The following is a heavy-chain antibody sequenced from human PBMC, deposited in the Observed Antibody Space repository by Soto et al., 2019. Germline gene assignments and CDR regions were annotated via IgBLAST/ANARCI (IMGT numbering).Heavy chain of an antibody. J-gene: IGHJ4*02. CDR2: VSIGGST. Sequence: GGSLRLSCAASEFTFSSYAMGWVRQGQGKGLEWVAVVSIGGSTHYADSVRGRFTISRDNSKNTLSLQMNSLTSEDTAVYFCAKRRGAGGHFDYWGQGALVTVSS. CDR1: EFTFSSYA. V-gene: IGHV3-23*01. CDR3: AKRRGAGGHFDY. D-gene: IGHD2-15*01.